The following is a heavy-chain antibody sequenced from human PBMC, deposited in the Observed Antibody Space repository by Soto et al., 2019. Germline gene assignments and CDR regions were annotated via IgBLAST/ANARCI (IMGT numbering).Heavy chain of an antibody. V-gene: IGHV3-33*01. CDR1: GFTFSSYG. CDR2: IWYDGSNK. Sequence: GGSLRFSCAASGFTFSSYGMHWVRQAPGKGLEWVAVIWYDGSNKYYADSVKGRFTISRDNSKNTLYLQMNSLRAEDTAVYYCARDAHYDILTGPWTLQYWGQGTLVTVSS. CDR3: ARDAHYDILTGPWTLQY. J-gene: IGHJ4*02. D-gene: IGHD3-9*01.